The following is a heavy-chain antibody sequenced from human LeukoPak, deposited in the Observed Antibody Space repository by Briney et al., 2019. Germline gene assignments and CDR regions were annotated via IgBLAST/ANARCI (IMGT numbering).Heavy chain of an antibody. J-gene: IGHJ4*02. CDR3: ARQVVVVIIANFDY. CDR1: GGSISSSSYY. CDR2: IYYSGST. Sequence: SETLSLTCTVSGGSISSSSYYSGCIRQPPGKGLELVGSIYYSGSTYYNPSLKSRVTISVDTYKNQFSLKLSSVTAADTAVYYCARQVVVVIIANFDYWGQGTLVTVSS. V-gene: IGHV4-39*01. D-gene: IGHD3-22*01.